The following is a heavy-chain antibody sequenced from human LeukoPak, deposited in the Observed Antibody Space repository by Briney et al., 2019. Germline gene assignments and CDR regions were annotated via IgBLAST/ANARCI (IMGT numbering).Heavy chain of an antibody. CDR2: IYYSGST. Sequence: PSETLSLTCTVSGSSISSYYWSWIRQPPGKGLEWIGYIYYSGSTNYNPSLKSRVTISVDTSKNQFSLKLSSVTAADTAVYYCARGGHEGFLEWGPHYYYYYGMDVWGQGTTVTVSS. CDR3: ARGGHEGFLEWGPHYYYYYGMDV. J-gene: IGHJ6*02. CDR1: GSSISSYY. V-gene: IGHV4-59*01. D-gene: IGHD3-3*01.